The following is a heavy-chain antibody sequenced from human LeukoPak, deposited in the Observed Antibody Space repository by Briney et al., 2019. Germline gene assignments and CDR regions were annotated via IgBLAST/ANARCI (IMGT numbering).Heavy chain of an antibody. D-gene: IGHD4-17*01. CDR1: RFIFSNYW. J-gene: IGHJ5*02. CDR3: ARDKPTTVTTDPWFDP. Sequence: GGSLRLSCAASRFIFSNYWMSWVRQAPGKGLEWVANIKQDGSDKYYVDSVKGRFTISRDNAKNSLYLQMNSLRAEDTAVYYCARDKPTTVTTDPWFDPWGQGTLVTVSS. V-gene: IGHV3-7*03. CDR2: IKQDGSDK.